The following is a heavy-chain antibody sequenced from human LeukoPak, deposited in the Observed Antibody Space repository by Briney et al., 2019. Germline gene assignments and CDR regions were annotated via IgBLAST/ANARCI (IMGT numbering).Heavy chain of an antibody. CDR1: RFSVSSNY. CDR3: ARQVGAITLFEH. D-gene: IGHD1-26*01. Sequence: GGSLRLSCAASRFSVSSNYVGWVRQAPGKGLEWVSALYSGGTTYYADSVKGRFTISRDNSKNTLYLQMNSLRVEDTAVYYCARQVGAITLFEHWGQGTLVTVSS. V-gene: IGHV3-53*01. CDR2: LYSGGTT. J-gene: IGHJ4*02.